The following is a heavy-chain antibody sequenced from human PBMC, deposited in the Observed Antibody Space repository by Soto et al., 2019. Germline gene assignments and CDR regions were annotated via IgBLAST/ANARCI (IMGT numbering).Heavy chain of an antibody. D-gene: IGHD3-16*02. J-gene: IGHJ6*02. CDR2: ISGHGDNT. V-gene: IGHV3-23*01. Sequence: GGSLRLSCAASGFTFSSSAMSWVRQAPGKGLEWVSDISGHGDNTYFADSVKGRFIISRDNSKNTLYLQMDSLRAEDTAIYYCAKRAVSGGGRYYYYGLDVWGQGTTVTVSS. CDR3: AKRAVSGGGRYYYYGLDV. CDR1: GFTFSSSA.